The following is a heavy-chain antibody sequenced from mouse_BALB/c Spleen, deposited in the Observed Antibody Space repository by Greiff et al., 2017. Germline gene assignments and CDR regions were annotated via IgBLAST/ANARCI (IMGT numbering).Heavy chain of an antibody. Sequence: EVQLVESGGGLVQPGGSLKLSCAASGFTFSSYTMSWVRQTPEKRLEWVAYISNGGGSTYYPDTVKGRFTISRDNAKNTLYLQMSSLKSEDTAMYYCARRDPYDYEAWFAYWGQGTLVTVSA. J-gene: IGHJ3*01. D-gene: IGHD2-4*01. CDR3: ARRDPYDYEAWFAY. CDR2: ISNGGGST. CDR1: GFTFSSYT. V-gene: IGHV5-12-2*01.